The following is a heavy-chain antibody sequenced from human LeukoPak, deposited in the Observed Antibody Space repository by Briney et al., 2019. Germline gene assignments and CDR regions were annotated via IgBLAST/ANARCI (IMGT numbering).Heavy chain of an antibody. CDR1: GGSFSGYY. CDR3: ARAKGWPTGSWFDP. CDR2: INHSGST. D-gene: IGHD4-17*01. Sequence: KPSETLSLTCAVYGGSFSGYYWSWIRQPPGKGLEWIGEINHSGSTNYNPSLKSRVTISVDTSKNQFSLKLSSVTPADTAVYYCARAKGWPTGSWFDPWGQGTLVTVSS. J-gene: IGHJ5*02. V-gene: IGHV4-34*01.